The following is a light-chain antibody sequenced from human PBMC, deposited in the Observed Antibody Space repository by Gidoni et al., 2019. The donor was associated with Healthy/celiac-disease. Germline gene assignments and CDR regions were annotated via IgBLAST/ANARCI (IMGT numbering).Light chain of an antibody. J-gene: IGKJ1*01. CDR3: QRRSNFWT. Sequence: EIVLTQSPATLSLSPGERATLSCRASQSVSSYLAWYQQKPGQAPRLLIYDASNRATGIPARFSGSGSGTDFTLTISSLEPEDFAVYYCQRRSNFWTFGQGTKVEIQ. V-gene: IGKV3-11*01. CDR1: QSVSSY. CDR2: DAS.